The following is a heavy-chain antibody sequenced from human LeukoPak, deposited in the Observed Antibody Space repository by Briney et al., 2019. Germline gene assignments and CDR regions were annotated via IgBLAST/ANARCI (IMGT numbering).Heavy chain of an antibody. CDR2: IYTSGST. CDR3: ARGESYGDYFGAFDI. D-gene: IGHD4-17*01. J-gene: IGHJ3*02. CDR1: GGSISSYY. V-gene: IGHV4-4*07. Sequence: SETLSLTCTVSGGSISSYYWSWIRQPAGKGLEWIGRIYTSGSTNYNPSLKSRVTMSVDTSKNQFSLKLSPVTAADTAVYYCARGESYGDYFGAFDIWGQGTMVTVSS.